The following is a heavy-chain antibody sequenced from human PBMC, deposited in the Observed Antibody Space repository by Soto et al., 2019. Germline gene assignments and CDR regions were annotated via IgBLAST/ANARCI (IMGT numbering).Heavy chain of an antibody. CDR1: GGSVRGNY. CDR3: ARISPYGDYARTTFFDY. J-gene: IGHJ4*02. D-gene: IGHD4-17*01. CDR2: IYYSGAT. Sequence: SETLSLTCTVSGGSVRGNYWSWIRQSPGKRLEWIGYIYYSGATNYNPSLQSRVTISVDTSKNQFSLKLTSVTAADTAVYYCARISPYGDYARTTFFDYWGQGTLVTVSS. V-gene: IGHV4-59*08.